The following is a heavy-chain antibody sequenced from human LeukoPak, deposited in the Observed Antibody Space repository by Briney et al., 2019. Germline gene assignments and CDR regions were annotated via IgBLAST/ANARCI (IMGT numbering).Heavy chain of an antibody. CDR2: IRDSGSST. CDR3: ARGGGLDV. CDR1: GFTFSSYA. J-gene: IGHJ6*02. V-gene: IGHV3-23*01. Sequence: PGGSLRLSCGASGFTFSSYAMSWVRQAPGKGLEWVSAIRDSGSSTHYADSVKGRFTISRDNAKNSLYLQMSNLRAEDTAVYFCARGGGLDVWGQGATVTVSS. D-gene: IGHD3-16*01.